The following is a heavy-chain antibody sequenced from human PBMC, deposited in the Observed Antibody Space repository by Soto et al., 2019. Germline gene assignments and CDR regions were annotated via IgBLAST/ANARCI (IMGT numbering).Heavy chain of an antibody. Sequence: PGESLKISCKGSGYTFTNYWIGWVRQMPGKGLEWMGIIYPGDSDTRYSPSFQGQVTISADKSISTAYLQWSSLKASDTAMYYCARLPPGVVVPAVFDYWGQGTLVTVSS. CDR1: GYTFTNYW. J-gene: IGHJ4*02. CDR2: IYPGDSDT. V-gene: IGHV5-51*01. D-gene: IGHD2-2*01. CDR3: ARLPPGVVVPAVFDY.